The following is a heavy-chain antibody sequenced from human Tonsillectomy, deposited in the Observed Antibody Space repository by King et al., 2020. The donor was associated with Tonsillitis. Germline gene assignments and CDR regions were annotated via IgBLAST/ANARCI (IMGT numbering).Heavy chain of an antibody. CDR3: ARLMAPSSCYNDYHYHYSMDV. CDR2: ISSSSSYT. CDR1: GFTFSAYY. Sequence: VQLVESGGGLVEPGGSLRLSCAASGFTFSAYYMSWIRQAPGKGLEWVSYISSSSSYTNYADSVKGRFTISRDNAQNSLYLQMNSLRAEDTAMYYCARLMAPSSCYNDYHYHYSMDVWGKGTTVTVSS. J-gene: IGHJ6*03. V-gene: IGHV3-11*05. D-gene: IGHD6-13*01.